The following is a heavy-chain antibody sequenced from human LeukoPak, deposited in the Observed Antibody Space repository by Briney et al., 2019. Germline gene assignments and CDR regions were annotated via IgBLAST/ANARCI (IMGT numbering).Heavy chain of an antibody. CDR2: IYYSGST. CDR1: GGSVSSGSNY. D-gene: IGHD3-3*01. Sequence: SETLSLTCTVSGGSVSSGSNYWSWVRQPPGKGLEWIGYIYYSGSTNYNPSLKSRVTISADTSKNQFSLKLSSVTAADTAVYYCARDRYDSYPMDVWGQGTTVTVSS. J-gene: IGHJ6*02. V-gene: IGHV4-61*01. CDR3: ARDRYDSYPMDV.